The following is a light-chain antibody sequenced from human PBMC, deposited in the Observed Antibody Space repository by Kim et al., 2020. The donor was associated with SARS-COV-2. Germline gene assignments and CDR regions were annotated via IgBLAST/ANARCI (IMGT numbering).Light chain of an antibody. CDR1: SSDVGCYNY. CDR2: DVS. Sequence: QSALTQPASVSGSPGQSITISCTGTSSDVGCYNYVSWYQQHPGKAPKLMTYDVSKRPSGVSNRFSGSKSGNTASLTISGLQAEDEADYYCSSYTSSNTYVFGNGTKVTVL. CDR3: SSYTSSNTYV. J-gene: IGLJ1*01. V-gene: IGLV2-14*01.